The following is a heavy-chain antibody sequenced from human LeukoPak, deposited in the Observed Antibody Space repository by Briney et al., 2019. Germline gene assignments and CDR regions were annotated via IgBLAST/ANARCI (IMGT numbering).Heavy chain of an antibody. D-gene: IGHD1-20*01. CDR1: GSTVSSNY. CDR2: IYSGDST. V-gene: IGHV3-53*01. CDR3: ARITAIFSLYYYYYMDV. Sequence: GGSLRLSCAASGSTVSSNYMNWVRQAPGKGLEWVSLIYSGDSTYYADSVKGRFTISRDNSKNTLFLQMNSLRAEDTAVYYCARITAIFSLYYYYYMDVWGKGTTVTVSS. J-gene: IGHJ6*03.